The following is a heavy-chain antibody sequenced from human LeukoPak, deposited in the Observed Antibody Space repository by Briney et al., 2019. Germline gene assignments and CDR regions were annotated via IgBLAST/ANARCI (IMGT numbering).Heavy chain of an antibody. CDR2: ISYDGSDK. CDR1: GFTFSTYG. D-gene: IGHD3-10*01. Sequence: GGSLRLSCAASGFTFSTYGMHWVRQAPGKGLEWVAVISYDGSDKYYTDSVEGLFTISRDNSNNMLYLQMNSLRAEDTAVYYCAKGPYYGSGTFDYWGQGTLVTVSS. CDR3: AKGPYYGSGTFDY. J-gene: IGHJ4*02. V-gene: IGHV3-30*18.